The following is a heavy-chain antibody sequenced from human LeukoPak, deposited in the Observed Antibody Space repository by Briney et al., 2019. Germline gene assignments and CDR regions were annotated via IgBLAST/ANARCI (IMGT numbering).Heavy chain of an antibody. J-gene: IGHJ5*02. CDR3: ARGDPFRAGWFDP. Sequence: SETLSLTCTVSGVSISSYYWSWIRQPPGKGLEWIGYIYYSGSTNYNPSLKSRLTMSVDTSKNHFSLKLSSVTAADTAVYYCARGDPFRAGWFDPWGQGTLVTVSS. CDR2: IYYSGST. D-gene: IGHD6-13*01. V-gene: IGHV4-59*12. CDR1: GVSISSYY.